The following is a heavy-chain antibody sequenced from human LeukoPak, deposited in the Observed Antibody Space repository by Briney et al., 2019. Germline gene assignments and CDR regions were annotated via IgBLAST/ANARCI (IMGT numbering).Heavy chain of an antibody. Sequence: ASVKVSCKASGYTFTSYGISWVRQAPGQGLEWMGWISAYNGNTNYAQKLQGRVTMTTDTSTSTAYMELRSLRSDDTAVYYCARDLGIYGSGSYDYWGQGTLVTVSS. V-gene: IGHV1-18*01. D-gene: IGHD3-10*01. CDR1: GYTFTSYG. CDR2: ISAYNGNT. CDR3: ARDLGIYGSGSYDY. J-gene: IGHJ4*02.